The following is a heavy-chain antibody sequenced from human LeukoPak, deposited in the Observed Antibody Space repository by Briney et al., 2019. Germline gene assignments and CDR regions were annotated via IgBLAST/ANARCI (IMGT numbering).Heavy chain of an antibody. CDR2: ISGSTTTI. V-gene: IGHV3-11*01. CDR3: ARGYTYGVDF. J-gene: IGHJ4*02. Sequence: GGSLRLSCAASGFTFSDYYTSWIRQAPGKGLEWVSFISGSTTTIYYADSVKGRFTISRDNAKNSLFLQMNTLRAEDTAVYYCARGYTYGVDFWGQGTLVIVSS. CDR1: GFTFSDYY. D-gene: IGHD5-18*01.